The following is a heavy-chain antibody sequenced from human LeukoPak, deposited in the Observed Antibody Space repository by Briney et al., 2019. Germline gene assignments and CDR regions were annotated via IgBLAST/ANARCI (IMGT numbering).Heavy chain of an antibody. CDR3: ARGSDYYDSSGYRFDY. J-gene: IGHJ4*02. V-gene: IGHV4-61*02. Sequence: PSQTLSLTCTVSGGSISSGSYYWSWIRQPAGKRLEWIGRIYTSGSTNYNPSLKSRVTISVDTSKNQFSLKLSSVTAADTAVYYCARGSDYYDSSGYRFDYWGQGTLVTVSS. D-gene: IGHD3-22*01. CDR1: GGSISSGSYY. CDR2: IYTSGST.